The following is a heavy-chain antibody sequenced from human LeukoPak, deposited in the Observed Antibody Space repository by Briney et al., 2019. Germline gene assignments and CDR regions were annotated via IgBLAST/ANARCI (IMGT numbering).Heavy chain of an antibody. CDR1: GGTFSSYA. CDR3: ARAFAIFGVVRRFDP. CDR2: IIPIFGTA. D-gene: IGHD3-3*01. Sequence: SVKVSCKASGGTFSSYAISWVRQAPGQGLEWMGGIIPIFGTANYAQKFQGRVTITADESTSTAYMELSSLRSEDTAVYYCARAFAIFGVVRRFDPWGQGTLVTVSS. V-gene: IGHV1-69*01. J-gene: IGHJ5*02.